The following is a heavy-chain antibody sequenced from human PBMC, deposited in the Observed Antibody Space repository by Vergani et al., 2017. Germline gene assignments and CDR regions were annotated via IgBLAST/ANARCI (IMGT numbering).Heavy chain of an antibody. J-gene: IGHJ4*02. CDR2: ISSSGSTI. Sequence: VQLGESGGGLVQPGRSLRLSCTASGFTLGDYAMSWFRQAPGKGLEWVSYISSSGSTIYYADSVKGRFTISRDNANNSLYLQMNSLRAEDTAVYYCAREFNYYDSSGYIDYWGQGTLVTVSS. V-gene: IGHV3-48*01. CDR3: AREFNYYDSSGYIDY. CDR1: GFTLGDYA. D-gene: IGHD3-22*01.